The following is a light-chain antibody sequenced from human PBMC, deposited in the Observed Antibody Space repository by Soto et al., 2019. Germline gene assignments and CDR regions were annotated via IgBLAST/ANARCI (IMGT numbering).Light chain of an antibody. CDR1: GSDVGRYNY. V-gene: IGLV2-14*01. CDR3: CSSTSSSPYV. Sequence: QSALTQPASVSGSPGQSITISCTGTGSDVGRYNYVSWYQQYPGKAPKLTIYDVSNRPLGVSNRFSGSKSGNTASLTISGLQAEDEADYYCCSSTSSSPYVVGTGTKLTVL. CDR2: DVS. J-gene: IGLJ1*01.